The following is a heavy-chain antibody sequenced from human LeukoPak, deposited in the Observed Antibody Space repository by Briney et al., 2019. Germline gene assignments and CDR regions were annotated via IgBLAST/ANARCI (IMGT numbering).Heavy chain of an antibody. D-gene: IGHD2-2*01. CDR1: GGSISSYY. Sequence: SETLSLTCTVSGGSISSYYWSWIRQPPGKGLEWIGYIYYSGSTNYNPSLKSRVTISVDTSKNQFSLKLSSVTAADTAVYYCAREYCSSTSCLEDIWGQGTMVTVSS. CDR3: AREYCSSTSCLEDI. J-gene: IGHJ3*02. V-gene: IGHV4-59*01. CDR2: IYYSGST.